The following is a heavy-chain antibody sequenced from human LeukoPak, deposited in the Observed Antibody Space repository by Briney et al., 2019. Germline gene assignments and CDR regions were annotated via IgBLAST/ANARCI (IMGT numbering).Heavy chain of an antibody. CDR3: ARDIRAWRRATVTTYFDY. Sequence: GASVQVSCQASGYTFTGFYMHWVRQAPGQGLEWMGRINPNGGGTNYAQKFQGRVTMTRDTSISTAYMELSRLRSDDTAVYYCARDIRAWRRATVTTYFDYWGQGTLVTVSS. CDR2: INPNGGGT. CDR1: GYTFTGFY. V-gene: IGHV1-2*06. J-gene: IGHJ4*02. D-gene: IGHD4-17*01.